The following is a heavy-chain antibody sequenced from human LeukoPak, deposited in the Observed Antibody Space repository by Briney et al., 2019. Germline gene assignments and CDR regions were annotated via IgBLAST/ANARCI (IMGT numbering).Heavy chain of an antibody. D-gene: IGHD1-26*01. CDR1: GFTFSDHY. V-gene: IGHV3-72*01. CDR3: VRGFHSFDP. J-gene: IGHJ5*02. CDR2: IGRKANSYTT. Sequence: HPGGSLRLSCAVSGFTFSDHYMDWVCQAPGKGLEWVGRIGRKANSYTTAYAASVRGRFTISRDDSKNSLDLQMNSLNIEDTAVYYCVRGFHSFDPWGQGTLVTVSS.